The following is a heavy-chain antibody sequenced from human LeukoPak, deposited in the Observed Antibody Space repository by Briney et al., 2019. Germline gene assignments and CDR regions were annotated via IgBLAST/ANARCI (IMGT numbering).Heavy chain of an antibody. V-gene: IGHV4-34*01. Sequence: SETLSLTCAVYGGSFSGYYWSWLRQPPGKGLEWIGEINHSGSTNYNPSLKSRVTISVDTSKNQFSLKLSSVTAADTAVYYCARRRFLEWLLFRSLGDGKGAWFDPWGQGTLVTVSS. CDR1: GGSFSGYY. J-gene: IGHJ5*02. CDR3: ARRRFLEWLLFRSLGDGKGAWFDP. CDR2: INHSGST. D-gene: IGHD3-3*01.